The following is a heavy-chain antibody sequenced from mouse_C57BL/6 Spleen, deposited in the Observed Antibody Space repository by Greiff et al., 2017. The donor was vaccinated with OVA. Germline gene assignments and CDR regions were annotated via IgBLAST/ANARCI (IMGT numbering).Heavy chain of an antibody. V-gene: IGHV1-26*01. J-gene: IGHJ2*01. Sequence: EVQLQQSGPELVKPGASVKISCKASGYTFTDYYMNWVKQSHGKSLEWIGDINPNNGGTSYNQKFKGKATLTVDKSSSTAYMELRSLTSEDSAVYYCARGWGRGVYWGQGTTLTVSS. CDR2: INPNNGGT. D-gene: IGHD3-3*01. CDR1: GYTFTDYY. CDR3: ARGWGRGVY.